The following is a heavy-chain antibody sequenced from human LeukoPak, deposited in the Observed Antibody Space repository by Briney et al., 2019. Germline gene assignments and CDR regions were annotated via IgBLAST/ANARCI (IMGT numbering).Heavy chain of an antibody. V-gene: IGHV1-8*01. D-gene: IGHD1-1*01. CDR2: MNPNSGNT. J-gene: IGHJ4*02. Sequence: SVKVSCKTSGYTFTSYDVHWVRQAAGQGLEWLGWMNPNSGNTAYAQRFQGRLSMTRDTSIRTAYMELSSLRSDDTAVYYCARRGWKLNERGYYFDYWGQGTLLTVSS. CDR3: ARRGWKLNERGYYFDY. CDR1: GYTFTSYD.